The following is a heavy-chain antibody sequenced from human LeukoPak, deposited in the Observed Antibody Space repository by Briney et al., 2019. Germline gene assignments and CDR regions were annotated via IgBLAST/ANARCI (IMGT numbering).Heavy chain of an antibody. CDR3: ARGREWNYYDSSGPRSCFDY. V-gene: IGHV1-18*01. D-gene: IGHD3-22*01. CDR1: GYTFTSYG. CDR2: ISAYNGNT. Sequence: GASVKVSCKASGYTFTSYGISWVRQAPGQGLEWMGWISAYNGNTNYAQKLQGRVTMTTDTSTSTAYMELRSLRSDDTAVYYCARGREWNYYDSSGPRSCFDYWGQGTLVTVSS. J-gene: IGHJ4*02.